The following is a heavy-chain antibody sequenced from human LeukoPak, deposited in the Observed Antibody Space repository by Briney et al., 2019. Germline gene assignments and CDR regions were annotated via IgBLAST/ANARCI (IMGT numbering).Heavy chain of an antibody. CDR1: GFTFSSYW. J-gene: IGHJ4*02. Sequence: GGSLRLSCAASGFTFSSYWMHWVRQAPGKGLVWVSRINSDGSSTSYADSVKGRFTISRDNAKNTLYLQMNSLRAEDTAVYYCARAVDFWSGYSFDYCGQGTLVTVSS. CDR3: ARAVDFWSGYSFDY. V-gene: IGHV3-74*01. CDR2: INSDGSST. D-gene: IGHD3-3*01.